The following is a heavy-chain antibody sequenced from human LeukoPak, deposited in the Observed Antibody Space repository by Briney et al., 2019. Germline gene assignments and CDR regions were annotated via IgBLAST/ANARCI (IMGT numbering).Heavy chain of an antibody. CDR2: IHYTGST. CDR1: GASISSYY. V-gene: IGHV4-59*01. CDR3: ARGGYYGSGNDFRFDP. J-gene: IGHJ5*02. D-gene: IGHD3-10*01. Sequence: PSETLSLICTVSGASISSYYWSWVRQSPGKGLECIGYIHYTGSTNYNPSLKSRVTISVETSKNQFSLKLKSVTAADTAVYYCARGGYYGSGNDFRFDPWGQGTLVTVSS.